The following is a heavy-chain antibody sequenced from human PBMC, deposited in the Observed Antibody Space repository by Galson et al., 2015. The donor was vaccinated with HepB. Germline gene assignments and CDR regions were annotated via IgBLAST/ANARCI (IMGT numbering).Heavy chain of an antibody. CDR1: GDSVSSNSAA. J-gene: IGHJ5*02. Sequence: CAISGDSVSSNSAAWNWIRQSPSRGLEWLGRTYYRSKWYNDYAVSVKSRITINPDTSKNQFSLQLNSVTPEDTAVYYCARDPPEYSSSWGWFDPWGQGTLVTVSS. D-gene: IGHD6-6*01. CDR2: TYYRSKWYN. CDR3: ARDPPEYSSSWGWFDP. V-gene: IGHV6-1*01.